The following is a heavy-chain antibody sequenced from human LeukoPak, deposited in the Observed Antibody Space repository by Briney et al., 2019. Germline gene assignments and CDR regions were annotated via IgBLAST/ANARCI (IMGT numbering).Heavy chain of an antibody. CDR3: AKGIGRAYDILTGYYTRDYYYYGMDV. CDR1: GFTFDDYA. Sequence: PGGSLRLSCAASGFTFDDYAMHWVRQAPGKGLEWVSGISWNSGSIGYADSVKGRFTISRDNAKNSLYLQMNSLRAEDTSLYYCAKGIGRAYDILTGYYTRDYYYYGMDVWGQGPTVTVSS. J-gene: IGHJ6*02. V-gene: IGHV3-9*01. CDR2: ISWNSGSI. D-gene: IGHD3-9*01.